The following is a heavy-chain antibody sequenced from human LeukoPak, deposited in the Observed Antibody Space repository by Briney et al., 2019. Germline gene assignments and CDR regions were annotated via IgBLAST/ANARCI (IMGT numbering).Heavy chain of an antibody. CDR3: AKVASYSSSWYDYYYYYGMDV. Sequence: GGSLRPSCAASGFTFSSYGMHWVRQAPGKGLEWVAVISYDGSNKYYADSVKGRFTISRDNSKNTLYLQMNSLRAEDTAVYYCAKVASYSSSWYDYYYYYGMDVWGQGTTVTVSS. CDR2: ISYDGSNK. D-gene: IGHD6-13*01. J-gene: IGHJ6*02. V-gene: IGHV3-30*18. CDR1: GFTFSSYG.